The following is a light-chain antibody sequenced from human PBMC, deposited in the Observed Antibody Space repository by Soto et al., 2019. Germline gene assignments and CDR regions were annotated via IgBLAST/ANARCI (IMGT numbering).Light chain of an antibody. CDR1: TGAVTSGFY. V-gene: IGLV7-43*01. CDR2: STS. Sequence: QAVVTQAPSLTVSPGGTVTLTCASSTGAVTSGFYPNWFQQNPGQAPRALIYSTSNKYSWTPSRFSGSRLGGKAGLTLSGVQHEDDDDYYCLLYSAGGGVFGGGTKLTVL. J-gene: IGLJ3*02. CDR3: LLYSAGGGV.